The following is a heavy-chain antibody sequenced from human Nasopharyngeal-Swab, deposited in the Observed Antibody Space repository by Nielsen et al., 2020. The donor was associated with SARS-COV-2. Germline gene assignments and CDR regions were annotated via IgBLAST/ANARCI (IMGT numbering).Heavy chain of an antibody. V-gene: IGHV3-9*01. CDR2: IKWNSGRT. CDR3: AKDLGPSLTPDTNLRAYNYHFHGLDV. J-gene: IGHJ6*02. CDR1: GFAFEDFA. D-gene: IGHD5-24*01. Sequence: SLKISCAASGFAFEDFAMHWVRQGAGKGLEWVSGIKWNSGRTGYADSVKGRFSISRDNAKNSLYLQMNSLRPEDTAVYYCAKDLGPSLTPDTNLRAYNYHFHGLDVWGQGTTVTVSS.